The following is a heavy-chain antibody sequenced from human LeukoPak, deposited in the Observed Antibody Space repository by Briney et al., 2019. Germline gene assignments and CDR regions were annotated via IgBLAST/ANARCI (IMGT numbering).Heavy chain of an antibody. CDR1: GGSISSSSYY. V-gene: IGHV4-39*01. J-gene: IGHJ4*02. CDR3: ATDSVGDTTAVDY. Sequence: SETLSLTCTVSGGSISSSSYYWGWLRQPPGKELEWIGNIYDSGTIYYNPSLKSRVTISADTSKNQLSPKLSSVTAADTAVYYCATDSVGDTTAVDYWGQGTLVTVSS. D-gene: IGHD1-26*01. CDR2: IYDSGTI.